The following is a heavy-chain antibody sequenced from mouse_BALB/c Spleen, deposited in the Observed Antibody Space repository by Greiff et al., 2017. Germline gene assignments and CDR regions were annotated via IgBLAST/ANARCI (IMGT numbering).Heavy chain of an antibody. CDR3: ATEGDNDEASLYWYFDV. Sequence: EVQLQESGPGLVKPSQSLSLTCTVTGYSITSYYVWNWIRQFPGNKLEWMGYISNSGSTGYNPSLKSRISISRDTSKNQFFLQLNSLTTEDTATYYGATEGDNDEASLYWYFDVWGEGTTVTVSS. CDR1: GYSITSYYV. CDR2: ISNSGST. V-gene: IGHV3-2*02. J-gene: IGHJ1*01. D-gene: IGHD2-4*01.